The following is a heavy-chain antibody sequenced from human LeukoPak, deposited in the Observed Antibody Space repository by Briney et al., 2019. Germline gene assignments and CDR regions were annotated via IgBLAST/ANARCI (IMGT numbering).Heavy chain of an antibody. Sequence: ASVKVSCKASGYTFTGYYMHWVRQAPGKGLEWMGGFDPEDGETIYAQKFQGRVTMTEDTSTDTAYMELSSLRSEDTAVYYCATGRDILTGYTALDYWGQGTLVTVSS. D-gene: IGHD3-9*01. CDR1: GYTFTGYY. CDR3: ATGRDILTGYTALDY. CDR2: FDPEDGET. V-gene: IGHV1-24*01. J-gene: IGHJ4*02.